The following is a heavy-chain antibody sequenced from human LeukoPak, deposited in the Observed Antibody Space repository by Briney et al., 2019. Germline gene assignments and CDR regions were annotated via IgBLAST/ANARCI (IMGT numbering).Heavy chain of an antibody. D-gene: IGHD5-18*01. J-gene: IGHJ4*02. V-gene: IGHV4-39*01. CDR2: VYYSGST. Sequence: WVRQAPGKGLEWIGAVYYSGSTYYNPSLKSRFTISVDTSNNQFSLNLSSVTAADTAVYYCARLTSMVYFDYWGQGILVTVSS. CDR3: ARLTSMVYFDY.